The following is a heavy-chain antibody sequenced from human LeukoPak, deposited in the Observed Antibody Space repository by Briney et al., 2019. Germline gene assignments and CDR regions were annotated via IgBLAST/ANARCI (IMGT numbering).Heavy chain of an antibody. Sequence: ASVKVSCKASGYTFTGFYMHWVRQAPGQGLEWMGWINPNSGGTNYAQKFQGRVTMTRDTSISTAYMELSRLRSDDTAVYYCARDGRHYDFWSGYYPSDYWGQGTLVTVSS. J-gene: IGHJ4*02. V-gene: IGHV1-2*02. CDR2: INPNSGGT. CDR1: GYTFTGFY. D-gene: IGHD3-3*01. CDR3: ARDGRHYDFWSGYYPSDY.